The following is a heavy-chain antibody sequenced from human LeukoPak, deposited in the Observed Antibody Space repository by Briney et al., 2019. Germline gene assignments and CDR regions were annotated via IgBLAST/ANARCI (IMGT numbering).Heavy chain of an antibody. V-gene: IGHV5-51*01. CDR2: IYPGDSDT. J-gene: IGHJ3*02. CDR3: ARKYYDILTGYSAGDAFDI. Sequence: GESLKISCKGSGYSFTSYWIGWVRQMPGKGLEWMGIIYPGDSDTRYSPSFQGQVTISADKSISTAYLQWSSLKASDTAMYYCARKYYDILTGYSAGDAFDIWGQGTMVTVSS. D-gene: IGHD3-9*01. CDR1: GYSFTSYW.